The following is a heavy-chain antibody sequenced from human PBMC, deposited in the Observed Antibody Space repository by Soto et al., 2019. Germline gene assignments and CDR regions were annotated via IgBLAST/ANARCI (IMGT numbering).Heavy chain of an antibody. V-gene: IGHV3-30*18. D-gene: IGHD3-16*01. Sequence: SLRLSFEASGFAFSSYAMHWVRQAPGKGLEWVGVISYDGNYIYYADSVKGRFTISRDNSKNTLYVQVNSLRPEDTAVYYCAKGILSATIGPYAMDVWGQGTTVTVSS. CDR1: GFAFSSYA. CDR3: AKGILSATIGPYAMDV. CDR2: ISYDGNYI. J-gene: IGHJ6*02.